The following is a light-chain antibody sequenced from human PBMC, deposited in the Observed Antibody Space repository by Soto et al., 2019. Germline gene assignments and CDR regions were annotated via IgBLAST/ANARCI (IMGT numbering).Light chain of an antibody. CDR2: TTS. CDR3: QQSHSIPLT. Sequence: DVQMTQSPSSLSASIGDRVTITCRASQNIDKYLNWYRQKPGKAPTLLIYTTSNLQSGVPSRFSGSGSGTDFTLTIGSLQPEDFATYYCQQSHSIPLTFGGGTKVEIK. CDR1: QNIDKY. J-gene: IGKJ4*01. V-gene: IGKV1-39*01.